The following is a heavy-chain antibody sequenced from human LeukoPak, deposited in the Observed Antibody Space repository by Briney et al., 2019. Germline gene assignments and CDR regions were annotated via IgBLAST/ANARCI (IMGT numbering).Heavy chain of an antibody. V-gene: IGHV1-46*01. D-gene: IGHD5-24*01. CDR3: ARDNSVRDEAWWLNP. CDR1: GYTFTSNY. Sequence: ASVKVSCKAFGYTFTSNYMHWVRQAPGQGPEWMGVISPSGGSTTYAQKFQGKATLTRDMSTSTDYLELSSLRSEDTAVYYCARDNSVRDEAWWLNPWGQGTLVTVSS. CDR2: ISPSGGST. J-gene: IGHJ5*02.